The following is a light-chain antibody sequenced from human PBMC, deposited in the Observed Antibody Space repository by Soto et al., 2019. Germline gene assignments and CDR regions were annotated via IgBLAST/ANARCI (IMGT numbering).Light chain of an antibody. CDR2: GAS. V-gene: IGKV3-20*01. CDR1: QIVSDNF. CDR3: QQYGSSPPYT. Sequence: EIVLTQSPGTLSLSPGERATLACGASQIVSDNFLAWYQQKPGQAPRLLIYGASSRANGIPDRFSGSGSGTDFTLTISRLEPGDFAVYYCQQYGSSPPYTFGQGTKLEIK. J-gene: IGKJ2*01.